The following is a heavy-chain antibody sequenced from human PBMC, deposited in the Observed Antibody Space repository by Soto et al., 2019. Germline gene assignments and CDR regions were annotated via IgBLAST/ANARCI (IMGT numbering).Heavy chain of an antibody. Sequence: EVQLVESGGGLVQPGGSLRLSCEASGFMFSAYWMSWVRQDPRKGLEWVATISGGASDKFYVDSVKGRFTISRDDAKNSLYPQVNRLREEKKAVFYCCEGDWHRFDHWGQGTLVTVSS. CDR1: GFMFSAYW. CDR3: CEGDWHRFDH. CDR2: ISGGASDK. V-gene: IGHV3-7*01. D-gene: IGHD2-21*01. J-gene: IGHJ4*02.